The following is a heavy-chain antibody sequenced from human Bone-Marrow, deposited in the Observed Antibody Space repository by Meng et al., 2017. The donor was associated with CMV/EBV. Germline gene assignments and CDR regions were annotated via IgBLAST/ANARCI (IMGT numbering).Heavy chain of an antibody. CDR2: ISSSSSYI. J-gene: IGHJ5*02. V-gene: IGHV3-21*01. D-gene: IGHD1-26*01. CDR3: ARESFDGSYYNP. CDR1: GFTLSSYA. Sequence: GESLKISCAASGFTLSSYAMNWVRQAPGKGLEWVSSISSSSSYIYYADSVKGRFTISRDNAKNSLYLQMNSLRAEDTAVYYCARESFDGSYYNPWGQRNLVTVSS.